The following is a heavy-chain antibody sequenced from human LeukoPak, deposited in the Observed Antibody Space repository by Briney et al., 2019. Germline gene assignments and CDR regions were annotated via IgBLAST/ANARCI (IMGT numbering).Heavy chain of an antibody. V-gene: IGHV4-39*07. CDR2: INYSGST. D-gene: IGHD4-17*01. CDR3: ARARKMTTVTTYYYYMDV. J-gene: IGHJ6*03. CDR1: GGSISSSSYY. Sequence: SETLSLTCTVSGGSISSSSYYWGWIRQPPGKGLEWIGNINYSGSTYYNPSLKSRVTISVDTSKRQFSLKVTSVTAADTAVYYCARARKMTTVTTYYYYMDVWGKGTTVTVSS.